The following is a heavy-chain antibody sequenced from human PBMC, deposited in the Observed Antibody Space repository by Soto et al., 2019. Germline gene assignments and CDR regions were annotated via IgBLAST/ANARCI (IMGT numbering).Heavy chain of an antibody. CDR3: AKPTTNTDCSGGSCYDHFDAFDI. J-gene: IGHJ3*02. CDR2: ISSSSSYV. CDR1: GFTFSSYS. Sequence: PGGSLRLSCAASGFTFSSYSMNWVRQAPGKGLEWVSSISSSSSYVYYADSVKGRFTISRDNAKNSLYLQMNSLRAEDTAVYYCAKPTTNTDCSGGSCYDHFDAFDIWGQGTMVTVSS. D-gene: IGHD2-15*01. V-gene: IGHV3-21*04.